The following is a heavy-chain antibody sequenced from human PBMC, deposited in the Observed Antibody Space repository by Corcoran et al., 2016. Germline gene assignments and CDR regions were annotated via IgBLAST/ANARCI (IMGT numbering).Heavy chain of an antibody. Sequence: QVQLVQSGAEVKKPGASVKVSCKASGYTFTSYDINWVRQATGQGLEWMGWMNPISGNTGYAQKFQGRVTMTRNTSISTAYMELSSLRSEDTAVYYCARLYYDSSGYWYYFDYWGQGTLVTVSS. D-gene: IGHD3-22*01. CDR1: GYTFTSYD. J-gene: IGHJ4*02. CDR3: ARLYYDSSGYWYYFDY. CDR2: MNPISGNT. V-gene: IGHV1-8*01.